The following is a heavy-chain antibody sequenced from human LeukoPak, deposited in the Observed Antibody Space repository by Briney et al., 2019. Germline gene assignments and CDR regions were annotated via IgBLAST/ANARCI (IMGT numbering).Heavy chain of an antibody. CDR1: GFTFSSYS. V-gene: IGHV3-21*01. Sequence: PGGSLRLSCAASGFTFSSYSMNWVRQAPGKGLEWVSSISSSSSYIYYADSVKGRFTISRDNAKNSMYLQINSMRADDTAVNYCASKEWFGELPDYWGQGTMVTVSS. CDR2: ISSSSSYI. J-gene: IGHJ4*02. D-gene: IGHD3-10*01. CDR3: ASKEWFGELPDY.